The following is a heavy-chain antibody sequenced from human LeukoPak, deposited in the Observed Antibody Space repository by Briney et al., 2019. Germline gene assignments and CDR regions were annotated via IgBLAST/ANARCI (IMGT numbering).Heavy chain of an antibody. Sequence: SETLSLTCTVSGGSISSYYWSWIRQPAGKGLEWIGRIYTSGSTNYNPSLKSRVTMSVDTSKNQFSLKLSSVTAADTAVYYCARQHDSYYYYYIDVWGAGTTVTVSS. CDR2: IYTSGST. V-gene: IGHV4-4*07. CDR1: GGSISSYY. J-gene: IGHJ6*03. CDR3: ARQHDSYYYYYIDV.